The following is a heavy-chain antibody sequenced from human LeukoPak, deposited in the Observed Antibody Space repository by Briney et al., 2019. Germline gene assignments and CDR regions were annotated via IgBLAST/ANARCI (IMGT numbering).Heavy chain of an antibody. V-gene: IGHV1-18*01. CDR1: GYAFTTNG. D-gene: IGHD3-10*01. CDR2: TIPYNGNT. CDR3: ARYLRILWFGEFPSILFDR. J-gene: IGHJ5*01. Sequence: ASVKVSCKAFGYAFTTNGTSWWRQSPGQGHKWLGWTIPYNGNTNYAQTLKGRVTIPPTTPATPAYMELRSLSSAYTAVYCCARYLRILWFGEFPSILFDRCGQGTLVAASA.